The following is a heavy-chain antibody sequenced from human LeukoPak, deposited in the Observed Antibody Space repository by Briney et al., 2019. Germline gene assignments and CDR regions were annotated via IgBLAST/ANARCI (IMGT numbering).Heavy chain of an antibody. Sequence: PGGSLRLSCAASGFSSSPYWMSWVRQGPGKGLDWVASINPDGSGTSYVDSVKGRLTISRDNAQNSLYLQMSSLSAEDTAVYYCARLCGGVTTFDYWGQGTRVTVSS. V-gene: IGHV3-7*01. CDR3: ARLCGGVTTFDY. CDR2: INPDGSGT. D-gene: IGHD4-17*01. CDR1: GFSSSPYW. J-gene: IGHJ4*02.